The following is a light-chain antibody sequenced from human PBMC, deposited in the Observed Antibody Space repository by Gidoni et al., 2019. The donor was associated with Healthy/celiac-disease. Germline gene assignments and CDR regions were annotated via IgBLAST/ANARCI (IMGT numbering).Light chain of an antibody. CDR3: QQRSNWPSLFT. CDR2: DAS. CDR1: QSVSSY. V-gene: IGKV3-11*01. Sequence: EIVLTHPPATLSLSPGERPTLSCRASQSVSSYLAWYQQKPGQAPRLLIYDASNRATGIPARFSGSGSGTDFTLTISSLEPEDFAVYYCQQRSNWPSLFTFGPGTKVDIK. J-gene: IGKJ3*01.